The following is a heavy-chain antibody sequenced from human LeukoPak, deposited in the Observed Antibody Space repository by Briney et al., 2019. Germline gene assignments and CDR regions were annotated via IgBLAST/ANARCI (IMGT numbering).Heavy chain of an antibody. J-gene: IGHJ5*02. CDR2: ISPDGSAT. CDR1: GFTFSSYA. D-gene: IGHD3-10*01. CDR3: ARGVYGSATWFDP. Sequence: GGSLRLSCAASGFTFSSYAMSWVRQAPGKGLECVSRISPDGSATKYVDSVNGRFTISRDNAKNTLYLQVNSLRAEDTAVYYCARGVYGSATWFDPWGQGTQVTVSS. V-gene: IGHV3-74*01.